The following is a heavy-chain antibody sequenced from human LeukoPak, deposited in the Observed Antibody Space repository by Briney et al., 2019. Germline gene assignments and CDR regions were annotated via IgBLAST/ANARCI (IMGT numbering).Heavy chain of an antibody. CDR1: GYTFTSYY. CDR3: ARDLQPHYYDSSGYGIDY. Sequence: ASVKVSCKSTGYTFTSYYMHWVRQAPGQGLEWMGLINPSGGSTSYAQKFQGRVTMTRDTSTSTVYMELSSLRSEDTAVYYCARDLQPHYYDSSGYGIDYWGQGTLVTVSS. CDR2: INPSGGST. D-gene: IGHD3-22*01. J-gene: IGHJ4*02. V-gene: IGHV1-46*01.